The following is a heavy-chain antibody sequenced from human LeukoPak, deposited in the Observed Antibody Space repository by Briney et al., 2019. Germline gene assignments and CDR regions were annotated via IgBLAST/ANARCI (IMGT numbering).Heavy chain of an antibody. Sequence: GASVKVSCKASGYTFTSYYMHWVRQAPGQGLEWMGIINPSGGSTSYAQKFQGRVTMTRDTSTSTVYMELSSLRSEDTAVYYCARAKQHMVRGDHYYYYYMDVWGKGTTVTVSS. J-gene: IGHJ6*03. V-gene: IGHV1-46*01. CDR2: INPSGGST. CDR1: GYTFTSYY. CDR3: ARAKQHMVRGDHYYYYYMDV. D-gene: IGHD3-10*01.